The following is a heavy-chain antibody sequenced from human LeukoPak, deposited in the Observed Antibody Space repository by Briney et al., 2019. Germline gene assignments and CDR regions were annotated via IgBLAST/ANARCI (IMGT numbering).Heavy chain of an antibody. CDR2: IRYDGSNK. D-gene: IGHD6-19*01. Sequence: GGSLKLSCAASGFTFSSYGMHWVRQAPGKGLEWVAFIRYDGSNKYYADSVKGRFTISRDNSKNTLYLQMNSLRAEDTAVYYCAKAGIQKWLVPFDYWGQGTLVTVSS. J-gene: IGHJ4*02. CDR3: AKAGIQKWLVPFDY. CDR1: GFTFSSYG. V-gene: IGHV3-30*02.